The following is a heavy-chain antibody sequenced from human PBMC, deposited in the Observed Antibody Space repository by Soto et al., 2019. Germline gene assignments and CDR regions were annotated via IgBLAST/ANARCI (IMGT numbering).Heavy chain of an antibody. Sequence: PSETLSLTCTVSGGSISSVGYYWSWIRQHPGKGLEWIGYIYYSGSTYYNPSLKSRVTISVDTSKNQFSLKLSSVTAADTAVYYCARRYGSAIDYWGQGTLVTVSS. J-gene: IGHJ4*02. CDR1: GGSISSVGYY. CDR2: IYYSGST. V-gene: IGHV4-31*03. CDR3: ARRYGSAIDY. D-gene: IGHD1-26*01.